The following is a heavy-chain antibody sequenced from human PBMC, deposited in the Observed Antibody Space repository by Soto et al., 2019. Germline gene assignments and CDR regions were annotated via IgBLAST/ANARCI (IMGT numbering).Heavy chain of an antibody. J-gene: IGHJ5*02. D-gene: IGHD4-17*01. V-gene: IGHV4-39*01. CDR1: GGSISSGYDF. CDR3: VRRTGYGDHRDWFDP. CDR2: MRYSDNT. Sequence: QLHLQESGPGLVKPSETLSLTCAVSGGSISSGYDFWGWFRQPPGKGLEYIGRMRYSDNTWYNPSPKSRGNVSLATPIALFPLKLTSVPAADTAVYFCVRRTGYGDHRDWFDPWGQGILVTVSS.